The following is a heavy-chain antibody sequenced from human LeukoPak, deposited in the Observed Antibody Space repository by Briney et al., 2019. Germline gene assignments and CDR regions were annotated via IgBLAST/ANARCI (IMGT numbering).Heavy chain of an antibody. CDR1: GYSISSGYY. Sequence: SETLSLTCTVSGYSISSGYYWGWIRQPPGKGLEWIGSIYHSGSTYYNPSLKSRVTISVDTSKNQFSLKLSSVTAADTAVYYCARARPRYYDSSGYFDYWGQGTLVTVSS. CDR2: IYHSGST. CDR3: ARARPRYYDSSGYFDY. D-gene: IGHD3-22*01. J-gene: IGHJ4*02. V-gene: IGHV4-38-2*02.